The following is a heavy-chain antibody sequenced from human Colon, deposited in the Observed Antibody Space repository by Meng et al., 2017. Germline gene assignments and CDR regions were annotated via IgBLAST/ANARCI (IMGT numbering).Heavy chain of an antibody. CDR3: ARENDSGNSYDH. CDR1: GTSISRSNW. D-gene: IGHD3-10*01. Sequence: QVRRQEPGPGLLKPSGTLSLPGAVSGTSISRSNWWTWVRQAPGKGLEWIGEIYHIGSTNYNPSLKSRVTILVDESKNEFSLKLTSVTAADTAVYYCARENDSGNSYDHWGRGTLVTVSS. J-gene: IGHJ4*02. CDR2: IYHIGST. V-gene: IGHV4-4*02.